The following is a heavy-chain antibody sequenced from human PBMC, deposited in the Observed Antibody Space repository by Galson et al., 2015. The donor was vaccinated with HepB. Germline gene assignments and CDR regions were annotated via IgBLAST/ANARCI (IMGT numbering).Heavy chain of an antibody. D-gene: IGHD4-17*01. CDR2: FDPEDGET. CDR3: ARGYSDYGDYDWYFDL. V-gene: IGHV1-24*01. Sequence: SVKVSCKVSGYTLTELSMHWVRQAPGKGLEWMGGFDPEDGETIYAQKFQGRVTMTEDTSTDTAYMELSRLRSDDTAVYYCARGYSDYGDYDWYFDLWGRGTLVTVSS. J-gene: IGHJ2*01. CDR1: GYTLTELS.